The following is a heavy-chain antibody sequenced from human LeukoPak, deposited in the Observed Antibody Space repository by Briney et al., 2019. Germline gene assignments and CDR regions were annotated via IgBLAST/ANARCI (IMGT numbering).Heavy chain of an antibody. CDR3: ARAIASSGSRLFDY. Sequence: SETLSLTCTVSGGSISSGDYYWSWIRQPPGKGLEWIGYIYYSGSTYYNPSLKSRGTVSLGTSKNQFSLRLSSVTVADTAVYYCARAIASSGSRLFDYWGQGTLVTVSS. J-gene: IGHJ4*02. V-gene: IGHV4-30-4*01. D-gene: IGHD3-10*01. CDR2: IYYSGST. CDR1: GGSISSGDYY.